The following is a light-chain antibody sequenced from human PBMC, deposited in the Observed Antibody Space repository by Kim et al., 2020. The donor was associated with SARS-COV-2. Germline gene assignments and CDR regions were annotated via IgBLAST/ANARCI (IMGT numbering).Light chain of an antibody. Sequence: DIVMTQSPDSLAVSLGERATINCKSSQSVLYSSNNKNYLAWYQQKPGQPPKLLIYWASTRESGVPDRFSGSGSGTDFTLTISSLQAEDVGVYDCQEYYSTPYTFGEGTKLEI. V-gene: IGKV4-1*01. CDR1: QSVLYSSNNKNY. CDR3: QEYYSTPYT. CDR2: WAS. J-gene: IGKJ2*01.